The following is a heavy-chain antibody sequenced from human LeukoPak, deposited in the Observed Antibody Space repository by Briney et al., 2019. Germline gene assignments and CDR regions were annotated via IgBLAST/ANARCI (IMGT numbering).Heavy chain of an antibody. CDR3: AKSRSDVVDY. CDR2: ISYDGSNK. D-gene: IGHD3-3*01. J-gene: IGHJ4*02. V-gene: IGHV3-30*04. CDR1: GFTFSSYA. Sequence: GGSLRLSCAASGFTFSSYAIHWVRQAPGKGLEWVAIISYDGSNKFYANSVKGRFTISRDNSKNTLYLQMNSLRAEDTAVYYCAKSRSDVVDYWGQGTLVTVSS.